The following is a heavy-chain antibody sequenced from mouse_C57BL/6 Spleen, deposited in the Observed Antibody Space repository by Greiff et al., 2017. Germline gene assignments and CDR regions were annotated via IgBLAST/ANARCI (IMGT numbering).Heavy chain of an antibody. D-gene: IGHD3-2*02. Sequence: QVHVKQPGAELVMPGASVKLSCKASGYTFTSYWMHWVKQRPGQGLEWIGEIDPSDSYTNYNQKFKGKSTLTVDKSSSTAYMQLSSLTSEDAAVYYCARGGSGYDAMDYWGQGTSVTVSS. CDR1: GYTFTSYW. J-gene: IGHJ4*01. V-gene: IGHV1-69*01. CDR3: ARGGSGYDAMDY. CDR2: IDPSDSYT.